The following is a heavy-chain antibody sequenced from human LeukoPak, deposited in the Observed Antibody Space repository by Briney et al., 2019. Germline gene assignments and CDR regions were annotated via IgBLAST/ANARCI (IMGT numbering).Heavy chain of an antibody. CDR1: GGSISSDVHY. J-gene: IGHJ6*02. D-gene: IGHD1-26*01. CDR3: TRRGSGNGGTYARMDV. V-gene: IGHV4-39*01. Sequence: SETLSLTCTVAGGSISSDVHYWDWIRQAPGKGLEWIGSLLYNGNTWYNPSLESRVTISVDTSENRFSLRLTSVNAADTALYFCTRRGSGNGGTYARMDVWGPGTSVTVSS. CDR2: LLYNGNT.